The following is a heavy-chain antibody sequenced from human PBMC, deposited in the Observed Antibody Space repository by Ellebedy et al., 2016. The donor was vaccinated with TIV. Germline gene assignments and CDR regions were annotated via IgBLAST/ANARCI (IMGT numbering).Heavy chain of an antibody. Sequence: GGSLRLXXAASGFTFSSYAMHWVRQAPGKGLEWVAVISYDGSNKYYADSVKGRFTISRDNSKNTLYLQMNSLRAEDTAVYYCAKGAEGYYDSSGYYYSDYWGQGTLVTVSS. V-gene: IGHV3-30-3*01. J-gene: IGHJ4*02. D-gene: IGHD3-22*01. CDR3: AKGAEGYYDSSGYYYSDY. CDR1: GFTFSSYA. CDR2: ISYDGSNK.